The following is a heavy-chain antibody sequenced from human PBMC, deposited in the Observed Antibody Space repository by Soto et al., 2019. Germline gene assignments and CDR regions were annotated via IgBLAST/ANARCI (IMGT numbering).Heavy chain of an antibody. Sequence: PGESLKISCEASGYSFFNYWIGWVRQMPGKGLEWMGIIFPGTSNTRYSPSFQGQVTISVDKSISTAYLQWSSLKASDTAMYFCARRYCTNSTNCPVVYGLDVWGQGTTVTVSS. CDR2: IFPGTSNT. CDR1: GYSFFNYW. CDR3: ARRYCTNSTNCPVVYGLDV. D-gene: IGHD2-8*01. V-gene: IGHV5-51*01. J-gene: IGHJ6*02.